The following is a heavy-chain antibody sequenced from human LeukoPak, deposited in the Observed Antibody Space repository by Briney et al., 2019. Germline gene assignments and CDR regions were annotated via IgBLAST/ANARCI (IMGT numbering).Heavy chain of an antibody. CDR1: GFTFSSYG. CDR2: IRYDGSNK. Sequence: GGSLRPSCAASGFTFSSYGMHWVRQAPGKGLEWVAFIRYDGSNKYYADSVKGRFTISRDNSKNTLYLQMNSLRAEDTAVYYCAKALLGYCSSTSCYGFDYWGQGTLVTVSS. CDR3: AKALLGYCSSTSCYGFDY. V-gene: IGHV3-30*02. D-gene: IGHD2-2*01. J-gene: IGHJ4*02.